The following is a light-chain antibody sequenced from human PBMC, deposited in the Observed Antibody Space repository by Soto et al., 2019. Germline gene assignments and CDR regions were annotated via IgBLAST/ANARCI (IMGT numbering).Light chain of an antibody. CDR2: SNN. CDR3: AAWDDSLNGQV. V-gene: IGLV1-44*01. Sequence: QSVLTQPPSASGTPGQRVTISCSGSSSSIGSNTVNWYQQLPGTAPKLLIYSNNQRPSGVPDRFSCSKSGTSASLAISGLQYEDEADYYCAAWDDSLNGQVFGGGTKLTVL. J-gene: IGLJ2*01. CDR1: SSSIGSNT.